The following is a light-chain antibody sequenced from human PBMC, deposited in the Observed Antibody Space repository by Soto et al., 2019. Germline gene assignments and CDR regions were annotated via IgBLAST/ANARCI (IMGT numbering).Light chain of an antibody. CDR1: QSVSSSF. Sequence: EIVLTQSPGTLSLSPGERATLSCRASQSVSSSFLAWYQQKPGLAPRLLIYGASIRATGIPDRFSGSGSGTDFTLTISRLEPEDFAVYYCQQYGSSPPWTFGQGTKVEIK. J-gene: IGKJ1*01. V-gene: IGKV3-20*01. CDR3: QQYGSSPPWT. CDR2: GAS.